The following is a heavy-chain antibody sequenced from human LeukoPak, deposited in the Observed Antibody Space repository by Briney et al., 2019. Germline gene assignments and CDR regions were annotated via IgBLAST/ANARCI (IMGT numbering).Heavy chain of an antibody. CDR2: ISAYNGNT. Sequence: ASVKVSCKASGYTFTSYGISWVRQAPGQGLEWMGWISAYNGNTNYAQKFQGRVTIAADESTSTAYMELSSLRSEDTAVYYCAREPSSSWYGRTYYFDYWGQGTLVTVSS. V-gene: IGHV1-18*01. CDR3: AREPSSSWYGRTYYFDY. D-gene: IGHD6-13*01. CDR1: GYTFTSYG. J-gene: IGHJ4*02.